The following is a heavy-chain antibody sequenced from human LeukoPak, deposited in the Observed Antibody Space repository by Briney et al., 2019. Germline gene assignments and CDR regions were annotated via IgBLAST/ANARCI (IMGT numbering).Heavy chain of an antibody. CDR1: GFTFSSYA. CDR2: IKQDGGEI. D-gene: IGHD1-26*01. J-gene: IGHJ4*02. Sequence: GGSLRLSCAASGFTFSSYAMSWVRQAPGKGLEWVANIKQDGGEIYYVDSVKGRFTISRDNAKNSLYLQMNSLTAEDTAVYYCARDKIVGATNFDYWGQGTLVTVSS. V-gene: IGHV3-7*01. CDR3: ARDKIVGATNFDY.